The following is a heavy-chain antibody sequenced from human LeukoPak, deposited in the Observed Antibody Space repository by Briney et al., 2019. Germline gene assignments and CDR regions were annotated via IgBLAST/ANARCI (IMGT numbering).Heavy chain of an antibody. D-gene: IGHD2-2*01. CDR2: IRYDGGNK. Sequence: GGSLRLSCAASGFTFSSYGMHWVRQAPGKGLEWVAFIRYDGGNKYYADSVKGRFTISRDNSKNTLYLQMNSLRAEDTAVYYCAKDYCSSTSCHTHYFDYWGQGTLVTVSS. J-gene: IGHJ4*02. CDR1: GFTFSSYG. CDR3: AKDYCSSTSCHTHYFDY. V-gene: IGHV3-30*02.